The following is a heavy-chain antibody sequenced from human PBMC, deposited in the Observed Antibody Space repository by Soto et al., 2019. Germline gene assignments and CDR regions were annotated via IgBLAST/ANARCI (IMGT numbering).Heavy chain of an antibody. CDR2: IRNKANTYAT. Sequence: EVQLVESGGGLVQPGGSLKLSCAASGFTFSGSAVHWVRQASGKGLEWVGRIRNKANTYATAYAASVKGRFTISRDDSKNTAYLQMNSLTTDDTAVYYCTSHSPEDMRRSGGLGTQVTVSS. CDR1: GFTFSGSA. V-gene: IGHV3-73*02. D-gene: IGHD2-15*01. J-gene: IGHJ4*02. CDR3: TSHSPEDMRRS.